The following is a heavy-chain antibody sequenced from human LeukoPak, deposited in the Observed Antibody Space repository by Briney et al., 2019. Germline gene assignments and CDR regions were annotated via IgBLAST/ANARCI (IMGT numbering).Heavy chain of an antibody. Sequence: GGSLRLSCAASGFTFSSYGMHWVRQAPGKGLEWVAVIWYDGSNKYYADSVKGRFTISRDNSKNTLYLQMNSLRAEDTAVYYCARPASYCSSTSCYLYYYMDVWGKGTTVTVSS. D-gene: IGHD2-2*01. J-gene: IGHJ6*03. CDR1: GFTFSSYG. CDR3: ARPASYCSSTSCYLYYYMDV. V-gene: IGHV3-33*01. CDR2: IWYDGSNK.